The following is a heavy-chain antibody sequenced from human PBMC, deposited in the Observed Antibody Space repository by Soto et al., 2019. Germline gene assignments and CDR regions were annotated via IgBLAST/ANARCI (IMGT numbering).Heavy chain of an antibody. CDR1: GFTFSSYG. Sequence: QVQLVESGGGVVQPGRSLRLSCAASGFTFSSYGMHWVSQAPGKGLEWVAVISYDGSNKYYADPVKGRFTISRDNSKNTLYLQMNSLRAEDTAVYYCAKGNSALSGTLPRHWGQGTMVTVSS. V-gene: IGHV3-30*18. CDR2: ISYDGSNK. D-gene: IGHD6-13*01. J-gene: IGHJ3*01. CDR3: AKGNSALSGTLPRH.